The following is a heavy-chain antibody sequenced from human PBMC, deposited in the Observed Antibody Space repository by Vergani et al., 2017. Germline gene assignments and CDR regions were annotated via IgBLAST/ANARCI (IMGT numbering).Heavy chain of an antibody. Sequence: QVQLVQSGAEVKKPGASVKVSCKASGYTFTSYAMHWVRQAPGQRLEWMGWINAGNGNTKYSQKLQGRVTITRDTSASTAYMELSSLRSEDTAVYYCARDSSGYYHHDAFDIWGQGTMVTVSS. J-gene: IGHJ3*02. D-gene: IGHD3-22*01. CDR2: INAGNGNT. CDR3: ARDSSGYYHHDAFDI. CDR1: GYTFTSYA. V-gene: IGHV1-3*01.